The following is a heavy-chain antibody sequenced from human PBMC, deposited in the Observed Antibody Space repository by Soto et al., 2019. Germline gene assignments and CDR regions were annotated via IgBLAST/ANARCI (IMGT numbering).Heavy chain of an antibody. CDR2: VNPSSGGT. CDR3: AREGSADYGTYGMDV. V-gene: IGHV1-2*02. Sequence: ASVKRSCKASGFTDYYIHWVRRAPGQGLEWMGWVNPSSGGTNYAQKFQGRVAMTRDTFISTAYMELSRLQSDDTAVYYCAREGSADYGTYGMDVWGQGTTVTVSS. CDR1: GFTDYY. J-gene: IGHJ6*02. D-gene: IGHD4-17*01.